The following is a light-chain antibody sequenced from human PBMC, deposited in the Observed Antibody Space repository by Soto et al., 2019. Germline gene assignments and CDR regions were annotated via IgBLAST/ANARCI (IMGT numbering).Light chain of an antibody. V-gene: IGKV3-15*01. CDR1: QSVSTN. CDR3: QQYNNWPPYT. J-gene: IGKJ2*01. CDR2: GAS. Sequence: EIVMTQSPATLSVSPGDRATLSCRASQSVSTNLAWHQQRPGQAPRLLIYGASTRATGIPDRFSGSGSGTEFTLTSSSLESEDCAVYYCQQYNNWPPYTLGQGTKLDIK.